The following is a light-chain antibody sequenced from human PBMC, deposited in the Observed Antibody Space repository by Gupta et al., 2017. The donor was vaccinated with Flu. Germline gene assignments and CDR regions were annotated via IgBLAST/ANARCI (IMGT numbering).Light chain of an antibody. CDR1: GRSIASGY. CDR3: QSAMSGSHWV. V-gene: IGLV6-57*03. Sequence: FMLPPPHSVSDSPGQTLTIACTRSGRSIASGYVPWFPQRPGPAPTTVTHEDNPRPSGVHDRCSCAIDTASNAASLTISGLGKEDAADYYVQSAMSGSHWVFGGGTRVTVL. J-gene: IGLJ3*02. CDR2: EDN.